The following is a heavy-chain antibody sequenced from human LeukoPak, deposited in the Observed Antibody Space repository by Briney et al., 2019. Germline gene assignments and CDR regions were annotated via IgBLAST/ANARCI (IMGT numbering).Heavy chain of an antibody. Sequence: GGSLRLSCAASGFTFSSYSMNWVRQAPGKGLEWVSSISSSKSYIYYTDSVKGRFTISRDNAKTSLYLQMDSLRAEDAAVYYCARAPARDFWIGYYIDLWGQGTLVTVSS. CDR2: ISSSKSYI. J-gene: IGHJ5*02. V-gene: IGHV3-21*01. CDR3: ARAPARDFWIGYYIDL. D-gene: IGHD3-3*01. CDR1: GFTFSSYS.